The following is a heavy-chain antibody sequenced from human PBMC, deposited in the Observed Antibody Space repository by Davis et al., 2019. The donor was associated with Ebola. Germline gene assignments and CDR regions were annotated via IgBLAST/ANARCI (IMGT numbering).Heavy chain of an antibody. V-gene: IGHV3-30*01. J-gene: IGHJ4*02. D-gene: IGHD6-19*01. Sequence: DSVKGRFTISRDNSKNTLNLQMNSLRAEDTAVYYCARRRAWLVRGVFDYWGQGTLVTVSS. CDR3: ARRRAWLVRGVFDY.